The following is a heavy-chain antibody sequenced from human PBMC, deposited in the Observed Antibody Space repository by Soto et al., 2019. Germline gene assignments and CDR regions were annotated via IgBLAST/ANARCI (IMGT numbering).Heavy chain of an antibody. J-gene: IGHJ4*02. V-gene: IGHV3-23*01. CDR2: ISASGGNT. Sequence: GGSLRLSCAASAFTFGGYAMSWVRQAPGKGLEWVSSISASGGNTYYADSVKGRFTISRGNSKNTLYLQMNSLRAEDTAVYYCAKSGSHSYFDYWGQGTLVTVSS. D-gene: IGHD3-10*01. CDR3: AKSGSHSYFDY. CDR1: AFTFGGYA.